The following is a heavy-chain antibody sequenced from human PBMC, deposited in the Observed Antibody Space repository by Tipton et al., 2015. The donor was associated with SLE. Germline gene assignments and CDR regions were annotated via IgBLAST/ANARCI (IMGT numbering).Heavy chain of an antibody. CDR1: GASISSGSYY. J-gene: IGHJ5*02. CDR2: IYVSGST. CDR3: ARGAYYGSGGYSPWNWFDP. Sequence: TLSLTCTVSGASISSGSYYWTWVRQPAGKGLEWIGHIYVSGSTNYNPSLKGRVSMSVNTSKNQFSLKLTSVTAADTAVYYCARGAYYGSGGYSPWNWFDPWGQGTLVTVSS. D-gene: IGHD3-22*01. V-gene: IGHV4-61*09.